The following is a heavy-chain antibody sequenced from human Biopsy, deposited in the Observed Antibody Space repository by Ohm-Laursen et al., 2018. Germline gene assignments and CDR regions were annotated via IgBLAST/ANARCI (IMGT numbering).Heavy chain of an antibody. J-gene: IGHJ6*02. CDR2: IWYDGSRQ. CDR1: GFAFSYYG. V-gene: IGHV3-33*01. D-gene: IGHD6-25*01. Sequence: SLRLSCTASGFAFSYYGLHWVRQAPGKGLEWVAVIWYDGSRQYYADSVKGRFTISRDNSKNTLYLQMNSLRAEDTAVYYCARDGAAGYGLDVWGQGTTVTVSS. CDR3: ARDGAAGYGLDV.